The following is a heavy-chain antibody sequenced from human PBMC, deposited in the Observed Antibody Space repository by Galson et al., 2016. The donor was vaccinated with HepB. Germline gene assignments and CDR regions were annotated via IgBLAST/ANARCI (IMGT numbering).Heavy chain of an antibody. CDR2: IHSSGST. CDR3: ARAQGTRYFNV. Sequence: SETLSLTCTVSGGSVNIYYWSWIRQPPGKGLEWIGYIHSSGSTNYNPSLKSRVTISINTSENQFSLKMSSVTAADTAVYYCARAQGTRYFNVLGRGTHVTVSS. D-gene: IGHD2-2*01. J-gene: IGHJ2*01. V-gene: IGHV4-59*02. CDR1: GGSVNIYY.